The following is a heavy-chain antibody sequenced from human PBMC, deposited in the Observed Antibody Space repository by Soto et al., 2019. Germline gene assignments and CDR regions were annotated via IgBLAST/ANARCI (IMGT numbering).Heavy chain of an antibody. CDR3: ARRGNSDMGG. Sequence: QVQVVQSGAEVKKPGASVRVSCKPSAYNLAGDGFTWVRQAPGQGLEWMGWINVHNGDTNYAQKFQDRFSLTTDTFTRTVYMELTNLGSDDTALFLCARRGNSDMGGWGPRTTVIVSS. J-gene: IGHJ6*01. CDR1: AYNLAGDG. V-gene: IGHV1-18*01. D-gene: IGHD3-10*01. CDR2: INVHNGDT.